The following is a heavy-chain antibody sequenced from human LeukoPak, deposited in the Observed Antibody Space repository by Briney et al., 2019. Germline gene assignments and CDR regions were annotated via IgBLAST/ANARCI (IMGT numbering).Heavy chain of an antibody. CDR1: GFTFSSYS. CDR3: AELGITMIGGV. V-gene: IGHV3-21*01. CDR2: ISSSSIYK. D-gene: IGHD3-10*02. Sequence: GGSLRLSCAASGFTFSSYSMNWVRQAPGKGLEWVSSISSSSIYKYYADSVKGRFTIFRDNAKNSLYLQMNSLRAEDTAVYYCAELGITMIGGVWGKGTTVTISS. J-gene: IGHJ6*04.